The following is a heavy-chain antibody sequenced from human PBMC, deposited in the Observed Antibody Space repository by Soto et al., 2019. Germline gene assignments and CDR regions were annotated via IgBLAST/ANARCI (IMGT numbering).Heavy chain of an antibody. V-gene: IGHV3-23*01. CDR2: ITGNGGTT. Sequence: GGSLRLSCAGSGFTFGNSALSWVRQAPGKGLEWVSSITGNGGTTYYADSMKGRLTISRDNSKNTLYLEVNSLRAEDTAIYFCAKLRAKSHIAVPFASWGQGTQVTV. D-gene: IGHD6-19*01. CDR3: AKLRAKSHIAVPFAS. CDR1: GFTFGNSA. J-gene: IGHJ1*01.